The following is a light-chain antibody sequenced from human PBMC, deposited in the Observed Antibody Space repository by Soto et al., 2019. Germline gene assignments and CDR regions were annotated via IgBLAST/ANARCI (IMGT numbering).Light chain of an antibody. CDR1: SSDVGGYNY. J-gene: IGLJ1*01. CDR3: SSYTSGSPLV. Sequence: SVLTQPASVAGSPGQSITISCTGTSSDVGGYNYVSWYQQHPGKAPKLMIYEVSNRPSGVSNRFSGYKSGNTASLTISGLQDEDEADYYCSSYTSGSPLVFGTGTKVTVL. CDR2: EVS. V-gene: IGLV2-14*01.